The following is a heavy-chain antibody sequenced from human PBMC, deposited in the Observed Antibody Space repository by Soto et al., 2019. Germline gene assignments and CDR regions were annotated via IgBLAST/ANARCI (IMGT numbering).Heavy chain of an antibody. CDR3: ARAGYCSSTSCRVIDY. CDR2: IWYDGSNK. CDR1: GFTFSSYG. V-gene: IGHV3-33*01. D-gene: IGHD2-2*01. J-gene: IGHJ4*02. Sequence: QVPLVESGGGVVQPGRSLRLSCAASGFTFSSYGMHWVRQAPGKGLEWVAVIWYDGSNKYYADSVKGRFTISRDNXKXXLYLQMNSLRAEDTAVYYCARAGYCSSTSCRVIDYWGQGTLVTVSS.